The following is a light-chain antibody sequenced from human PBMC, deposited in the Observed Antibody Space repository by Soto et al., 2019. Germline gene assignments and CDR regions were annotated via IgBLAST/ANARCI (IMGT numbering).Light chain of an antibody. J-gene: IGKJ1*01. CDR3: QQYNSYWT. CDR1: RDISDY. Sequence: DLQMTQSPSSLSASVGDRVTISCRASRDISDYVNWFQHKPGRVPKLLIYDASSLESGVPSRFSGSGSGTEFTLTISSLQPDDFATYYCQQYNSYWTFGQGTKVEIK. V-gene: IGKV1-5*01. CDR2: DAS.